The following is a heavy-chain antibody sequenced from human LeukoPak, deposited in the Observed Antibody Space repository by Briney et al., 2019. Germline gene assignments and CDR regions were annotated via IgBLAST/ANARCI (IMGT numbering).Heavy chain of an antibody. J-gene: IGHJ4*02. Sequence: SQTLSLTCTVSGGSISSGSYYWSWIRQPPGKGPEWIGYIYDSGSSNYNPSLKSRVTMSVDTSKNQFSLKLSSVTAADTAVYYCARDTTKGINFDYWGQGTLVTVSS. CDR1: GGSISSGSYY. D-gene: IGHD1-14*01. CDR3: ARDTTKGINFDY. V-gene: IGHV4-61*01. CDR2: IYDSGSS.